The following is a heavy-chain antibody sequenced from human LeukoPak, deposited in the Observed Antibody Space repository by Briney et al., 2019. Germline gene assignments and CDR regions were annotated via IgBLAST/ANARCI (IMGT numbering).Heavy chain of an antibody. CDR2: FDPEDGET. J-gene: IGHJ4*02. V-gene: IGHV1-24*01. CDR3: ARGLRGSPAFDY. Sequence: RASVKVSCKVSGYTLTELSMHWVRQAPGKGLEWMGGFDPEDGETIYAQKFQGRVTMTEDTSTDTAYMELSSLRSEDTAVYYCARGLRGSPAFDYWGQGTLVTVSS. CDR1: GYTLTELS. D-gene: IGHD2-2*01.